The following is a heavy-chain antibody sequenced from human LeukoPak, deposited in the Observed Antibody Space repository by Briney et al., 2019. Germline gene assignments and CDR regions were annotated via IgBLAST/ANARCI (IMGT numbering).Heavy chain of an antibody. CDR2: ISYDGSNK. J-gene: IGHJ5*02. CDR3: ARDPLSRIVGATTGHNWFDP. Sequence: PGGSLRLSRAASGFTFSSYAMHWVRQAPGKGLEWVAVISYDGSNKYYADSVKGRFTISRDNSKNTLYLQMNSLRAEDTAVYYCARDPLSRIVGATTGHNWFDPWGQGTLVTVSS. CDR1: GFTFSSYA. D-gene: IGHD1-26*01. V-gene: IGHV3-30-3*01.